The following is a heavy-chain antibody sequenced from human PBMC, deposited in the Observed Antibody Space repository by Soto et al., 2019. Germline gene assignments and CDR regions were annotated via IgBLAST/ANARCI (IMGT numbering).Heavy chain of an antibody. J-gene: IGHJ6*02. CDR2: ISGTSGIT. Sequence: GGSLRLSCAASGFNVKTTYMTWVRQAPGKGLEWVSSISGTSGITYYADSVKGRFTISRDNSKNTLYLHMNSLRAEDTAVYYCAKVLGIAAAGYYYGMDVWGQGTTVTVSS. V-gene: IGHV3-23*01. CDR1: GFNVKTTY. CDR3: AKVLGIAAAGYYYGMDV. D-gene: IGHD6-13*01.